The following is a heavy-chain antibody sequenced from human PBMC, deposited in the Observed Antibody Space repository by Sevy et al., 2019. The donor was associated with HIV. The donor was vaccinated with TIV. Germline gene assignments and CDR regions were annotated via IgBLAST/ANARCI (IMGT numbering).Heavy chain of an antibody. V-gene: IGHV3-15*01. CDR3: TTGDIVVVPAADTLIDY. J-gene: IGHJ4*02. D-gene: IGHD2-2*01. Sequence: GGSLRLSCAASGFTFSNAWMSWVRQAPGKGLEWVGRIKSKTDGGTRDYAAPVKGRFTISRDDSKNTLYLQMNSLKTEDTAVYYCTTGDIVVVPAADTLIDYWGQGTLVTVSS. CDR1: GFTFSNAW. CDR2: IKSKTDGGTR.